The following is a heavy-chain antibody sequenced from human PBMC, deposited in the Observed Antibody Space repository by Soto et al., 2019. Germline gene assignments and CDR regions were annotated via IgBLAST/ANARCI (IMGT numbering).Heavy chain of an antibody. V-gene: IGHV4-31*03. J-gene: IGHJ5*02. CDR2: IYYSGST. CDR3: ARGGHSYGWVLGYNWFDP. CDR1: GGSISSGGYY. Sequence: LSLTCTVSGGSISSGGYYWSWIRQHPGKGLEWIGYIYYSGSTYYNPSLKSRVTISVDTSKNQFSLKLSSVTAADTAVYYCARGGHSYGWVLGYNWFDPWGQGTLVTVSS. D-gene: IGHD5-18*01.